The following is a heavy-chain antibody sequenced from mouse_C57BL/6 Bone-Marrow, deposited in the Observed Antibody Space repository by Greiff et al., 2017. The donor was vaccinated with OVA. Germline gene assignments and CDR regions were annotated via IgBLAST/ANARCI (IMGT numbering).Heavy chain of an antibody. V-gene: IGHV1-50*01. J-gene: IGHJ4*01. Sequence: QVQLQQSGAELVKPGASVKLSCKASGYTFTSYWMQWVKQRPGQGLEWIGEIDPSDSYTNYNQKFKGKATLTVDTSSSTAYMQLSSLTSEDSAVYYCARVITTGAMDYWGQGTSVTVSS. CDR2: IDPSDSYT. CDR3: ARVITTGAMDY. D-gene: IGHD1-1*01. CDR1: GYTFTSYW.